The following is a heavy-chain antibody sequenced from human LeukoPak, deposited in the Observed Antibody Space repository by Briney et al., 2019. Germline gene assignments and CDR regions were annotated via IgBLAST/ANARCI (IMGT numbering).Heavy chain of an antibody. CDR1: GGSISSGGYY. CDR2: IYYSGST. V-gene: IGHV4-31*03. CDR3: ARARRPYDSSGYYSYYFDY. Sequence: SQTLSLTCTVSGGSISSGGYYWSWIRQHPGKGLEWIGYIYYSGSTYYIPSLKSRVTISVDTSKNQFSLKLSSVTAADTAVYYCARARRPYDSSGYYSYYFDYWGQGTLVTVSS. D-gene: IGHD3-22*01. J-gene: IGHJ4*02.